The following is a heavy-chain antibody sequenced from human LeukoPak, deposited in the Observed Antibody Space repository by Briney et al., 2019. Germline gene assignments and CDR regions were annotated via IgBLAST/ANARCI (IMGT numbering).Heavy chain of an antibody. D-gene: IGHD3-10*01. Sequence: SETLSLTCAVYGGSFSGYYWSWIRQPPGKGLEWIGEINHSGSTNYTPSLKSRVTISVDTSKNQSSLKLSSVTAADTAVYYCARWSRRFGELRFDYWGQGTLVTVSS. CDR3: ARWSRRFGELRFDY. CDR2: INHSGST. V-gene: IGHV4-34*01. CDR1: GGSFSGYY. J-gene: IGHJ4*02.